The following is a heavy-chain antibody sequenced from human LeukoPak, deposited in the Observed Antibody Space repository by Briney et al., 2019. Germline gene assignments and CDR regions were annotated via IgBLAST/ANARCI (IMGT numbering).Heavy chain of an antibody. D-gene: IGHD6-19*01. J-gene: IGHJ4*02. CDR2: IRYDGSNK. V-gene: IGHV3-30*02. CDR1: GFTFSSYG. CDR3: ARARLAVSGNSFES. Sequence: PGGSLRLSCAASGFTFSSYGLHWVRQAPGKGLEWVAFIRYDGSNKYYADSVRGGFIIARDNAKNSLYLQMNRLRVEDTAVYHCARARLAVSGNSFESWGQGTLVTASS.